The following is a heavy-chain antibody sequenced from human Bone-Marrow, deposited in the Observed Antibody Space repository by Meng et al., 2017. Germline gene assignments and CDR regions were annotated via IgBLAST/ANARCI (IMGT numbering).Heavy chain of an antibody. CDR3: ARLRRAIAAVDY. J-gene: IGHJ4*02. V-gene: IGHV4-4*02. CDR2: IYHSGST. CDR1: GGSISSSNW. Sequence: GSLRLSCAVSGGSISSSNWWSWVRQPPGKGLEWIGEIYHSGSTNYNPSPKSRVTISVDKSKNQFSLKLSSVTAADTAVYYCARLRRAIAAVDYWGQGTLVTVSS. D-gene: IGHD6-13*01.